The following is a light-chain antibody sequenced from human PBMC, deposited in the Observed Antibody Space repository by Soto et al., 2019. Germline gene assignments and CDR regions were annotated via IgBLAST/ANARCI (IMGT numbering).Light chain of an antibody. Sequence: EIVLTQSPATLSLSPGERATLSCRASQSVSTYLAWYQQTPGQAPRLLIYDGSNRATGIPARFSGSGSGTDFTLTISSLEPEDFAVYYCQQRTQWPLTFGGGTKVEIK. CDR3: QQRTQWPLT. J-gene: IGKJ4*01. CDR2: DGS. CDR1: QSVSTY. V-gene: IGKV3-11*01.